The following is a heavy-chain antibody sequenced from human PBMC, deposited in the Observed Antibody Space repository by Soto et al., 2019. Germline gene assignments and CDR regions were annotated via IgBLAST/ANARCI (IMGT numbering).Heavy chain of an antibody. V-gene: IGHV1-69*02. J-gene: IGHJ4*02. CDR2: IIPIFGVV. D-gene: IGHD2-2*01. CDR3: ATGDSYPY. Sequence: QVQLVQSGAEVKKPGSAVKDSCKVSGGTLSTHTISWVRQAPGQGLEWMGRIIPIFGVVNYAQKFQDRVTITADNSMITAYMELSSLRSEDTAVYFCATGDSYPYWGQGTLVTVSS. CDR1: GGTLSTHT.